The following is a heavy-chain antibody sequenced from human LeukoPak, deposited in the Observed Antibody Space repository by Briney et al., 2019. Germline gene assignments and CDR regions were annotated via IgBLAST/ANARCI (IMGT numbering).Heavy chain of an antibody. CDR1: GFTFSSYE. J-gene: IGHJ3*02. D-gene: IGHD2/OR15-2a*01. Sequence: GGSLRLSCAASGFTFSSYEMNWVRQAPGKGLEWVSYISSSGSTIYYADSVKGRFTISRDNAKNSLYLQMNSLRAEDMALYYCAKETPESSGAFDIWGQGTMVTVSS. CDR3: AKETPESSGAFDI. CDR2: ISSSGSTI. V-gene: IGHV3-48*03.